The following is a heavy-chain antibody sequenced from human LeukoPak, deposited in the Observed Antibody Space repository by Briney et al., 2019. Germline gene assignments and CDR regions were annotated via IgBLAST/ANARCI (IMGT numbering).Heavy chain of an antibody. CDR3: ASSNPEYSYGTDY. CDR2: ISIYNGNT. D-gene: IGHD5-18*01. CDR1: GYTFTNYG. J-gene: IGHJ4*02. Sequence: ASVKVSCKASGYTFTNYGISWVRQAPGQGLEWMGWISIYNGNTDYAQKLRGRVTMTTDTSASTAYMELSSLRSEDTAVYYCASSNPEYSYGTDYWGQGTLVTVSS. V-gene: IGHV1-18*01.